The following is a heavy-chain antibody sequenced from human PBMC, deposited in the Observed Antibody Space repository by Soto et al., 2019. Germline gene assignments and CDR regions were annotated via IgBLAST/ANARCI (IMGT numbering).Heavy chain of an antibody. CDR2: ISAYNGNT. CDR1: GYTFTSYG. CDR3: ARATLRFLEWSLLSGMDV. J-gene: IGHJ6*02. Sequence: GASVKVSGKASGYTFTSYGISWVRQAPGQGLEWMGWISAYNGNTNYAQKLQGRVTMTTDTSTSTAYMELRSLRSDDTAVYYCARATLRFLEWSLLSGMDVWGQGTTVTVSS. D-gene: IGHD3-3*01. V-gene: IGHV1-18*04.